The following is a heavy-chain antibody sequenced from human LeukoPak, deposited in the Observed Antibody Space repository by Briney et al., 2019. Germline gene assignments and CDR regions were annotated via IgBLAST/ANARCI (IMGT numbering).Heavy chain of an antibody. D-gene: IGHD1-26*01. J-gene: IGHJ4*02. CDR2: IYYSGST. CDR1: GGSITSYY. Sequence: SETLSLTCTVSGGSITSYYWSWIRQPPGKGLEWIGYIYYSGSTNYNPSLKSRVTISVDTSKNQFSLKLSSVTAADTAVYYCARGGGRYWGQGTLVTVSS. V-gene: IGHV4-59*12. CDR3: ARGGGRY.